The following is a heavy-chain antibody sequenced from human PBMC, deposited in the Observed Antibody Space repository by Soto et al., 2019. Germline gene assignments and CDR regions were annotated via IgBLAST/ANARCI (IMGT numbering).Heavy chain of an antibody. V-gene: IGHV1-46*01. CDR3: APFVCIWTGPADAFGI. J-gene: IGHJ3*02. Sequence: ASVKVSCKASGYTFTSYYMNWLRQAPGQGLEWMGIINPGGGSTTYAQKFQGRVTMTRDTSTSTVYMQLSSLTSEDTAVYYCAPFVCIWTGPADAFGISGQGTMVTVS. CDR2: INPGGGST. CDR1: GYTFTSYY. D-gene: IGHD3-9*01.